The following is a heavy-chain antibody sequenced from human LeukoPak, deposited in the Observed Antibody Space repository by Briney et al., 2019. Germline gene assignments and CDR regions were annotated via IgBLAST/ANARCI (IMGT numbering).Heavy chain of an antibody. CDR1: GFTFSSYG. J-gene: IGHJ3*02. V-gene: IGHV3-30*02. CDR2: IRYDGSNK. D-gene: IGHD5-12*01. CDR3: AKPNGYSGYDFLRLADAFDI. Sequence: GGSLRLSCTASGFTFSSYGMHWVRQAPGKGLEWVAFIRYDGSNKYYTDSVKGRFTISRDNSKNTLHLQMNSLRAEDTAVHYCAKPNGYSGYDFLRLADAFDIWGQGTMVTVSS.